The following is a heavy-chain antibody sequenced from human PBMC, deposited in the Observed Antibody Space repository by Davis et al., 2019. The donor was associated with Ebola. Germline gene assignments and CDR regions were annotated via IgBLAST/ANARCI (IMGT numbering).Heavy chain of an antibody. J-gene: IGHJ4*02. V-gene: IGHV1-3*01. Sequence: ASVKVSCKASGYIFNNHPIHWVRQAPGQRLEWMGWINAGNGNTKYSQKFQGRVTITRDTSASTAYMELSSLRSEDTAVYYCARGYTTGTAAGAYWGQGTLVTVSS. D-gene: IGHD1-1*01. CDR1: GYIFNNHP. CDR3: ARGYTTGTAAGAY. CDR2: INAGNGNT.